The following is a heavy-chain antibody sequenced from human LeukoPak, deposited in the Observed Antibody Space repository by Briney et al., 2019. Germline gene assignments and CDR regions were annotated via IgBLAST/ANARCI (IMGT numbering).Heavy chain of an antibody. V-gene: IGHV4-59*01. D-gene: IGHD1-26*01. J-gene: IGHJ3*02. Sequence: PSETLSLTCTVSAAPITSYYWSWIRQPPGKGLEWIGYVYYSGSTNYNPSLKSRVAISVDTSKNQVSLRLSSVTAADTAVYYCARGGSIVGATPHDAFDIWGQGTVVTVS. CDR1: AAPITSYY. CDR3: ARGGSIVGATPHDAFDI. CDR2: VYYSGST.